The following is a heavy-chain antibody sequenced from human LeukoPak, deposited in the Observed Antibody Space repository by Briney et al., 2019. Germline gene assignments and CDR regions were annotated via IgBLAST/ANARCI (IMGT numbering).Heavy chain of an antibody. D-gene: IGHD3-22*01. CDR2: IYTSGST. Sequence: SETLSLTCTVSGGCISSYYWSWIRQPAGKGLEWIGRIYTSGSTNYNPSLKSRVTMSVDTSKNQFSLKLSSVTAADTAVYYCARGGYYDSSGYYYEETHQHWGQGTLVTVSS. CDR1: GGCISSYY. J-gene: IGHJ1*01. V-gene: IGHV4-4*07. CDR3: ARGGYYDSSGYYYEETHQH.